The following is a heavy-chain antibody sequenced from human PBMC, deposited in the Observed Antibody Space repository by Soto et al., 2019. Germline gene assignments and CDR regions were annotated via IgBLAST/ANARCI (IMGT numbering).Heavy chain of an antibody. CDR3: ALKGSSSSIWFDP. Sequence: SVKVSCKASGGTFSSYAISWVRQAPGQGLEWMGGIIPIFGTANYAQKFQGRVTITADKSTSTAYMELSSLRSEDTAVYYCALKGSSSSIWFDPWGQGTLVTVSS. V-gene: IGHV1-69*06. CDR1: GGTFSSYA. D-gene: IGHD6-6*01. CDR2: IIPIFGTA. J-gene: IGHJ5*02.